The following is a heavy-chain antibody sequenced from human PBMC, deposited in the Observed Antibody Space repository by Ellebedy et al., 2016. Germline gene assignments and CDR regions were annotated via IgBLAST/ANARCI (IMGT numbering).Heavy chain of an antibody. V-gene: IGHV3-49*03. D-gene: IGHD3-16*01. CDR2: IRSKAYGGTA. CDR1: GFTFGDYC. J-gene: IGHJ4*02. Sequence: GGSLRLXXTSSGFTFGDYCMSWFRQAPGKGLEWVGFIRSKAYGGTAQYAASGKGRFTISIDDSKSIAYLQMTSLKTEDTAVYYCTRAPRNVYGNMYFDYWGQGALVTVSS. CDR3: TRAPRNVYGNMYFDY.